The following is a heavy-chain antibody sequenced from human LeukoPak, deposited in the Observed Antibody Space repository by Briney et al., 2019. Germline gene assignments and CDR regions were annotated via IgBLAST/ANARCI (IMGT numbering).Heavy chain of an antibody. J-gene: IGHJ4*02. CDR3: AGRPTGYSSGYIH. D-gene: IGHD5-18*01. V-gene: IGHV3-23*01. CDR2: ISGSAHKI. Sequence: GGSLRLSCVASGITFSNYAVSWARQAPEKGLDWVSVISGSAHKIRYADSVKGRFTISRDSSENIVYLQMNNLRVEDTAVYYCAGRPTGYSSGYIHWGQGTLVTVSS. CDR1: GITFSNYA.